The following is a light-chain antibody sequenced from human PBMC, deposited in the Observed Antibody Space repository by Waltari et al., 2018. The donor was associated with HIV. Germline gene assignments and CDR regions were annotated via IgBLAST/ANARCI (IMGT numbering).Light chain of an antibody. V-gene: IGKV1-9*01. CDR2: AAS. Sequence: DIQLTQSPSFLSASVGDRVTITCRASQDISSYLAWYQRKPGKAPKLVIYAASTLQSGVPSRFSGSGSGTEFTLTMSSLQPENFATYYCQQLNSYPLTFGGGTKVEIK. J-gene: IGKJ4*01. CDR1: QDISSY. CDR3: QQLNSYPLT.